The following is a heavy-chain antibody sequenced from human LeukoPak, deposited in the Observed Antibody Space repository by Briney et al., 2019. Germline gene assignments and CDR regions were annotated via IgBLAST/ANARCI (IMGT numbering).Heavy chain of an antibody. J-gene: IGHJ4*02. CDR3: TSEDQGGFDY. CDR1: GFNHVW. Sequence: PGGSLRLSCAASGFNHVWMSWVRQAPGKGLEWVGRIKSKTEDGTTDYAAPVKGRFTISRDDSKSTLYLQMNGLKTEDTAVYYCTSEDQGGFDYWGQGTLVTVSS. V-gene: IGHV3-15*01. CDR2: IKSKTEDGTT. D-gene: IGHD1-26*01.